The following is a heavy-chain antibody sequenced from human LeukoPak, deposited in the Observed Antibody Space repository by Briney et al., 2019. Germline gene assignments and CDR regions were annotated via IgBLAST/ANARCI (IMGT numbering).Heavy chain of an antibody. D-gene: IGHD5-18*01. CDR3: AKDPRDHSYGWSWRYFDY. Sequence: GGSLRLSCAASGFTFSSYVMHWVRQAPGKGLEWVAFIRYDGSYKYYADSVKGRFTISRDNSKNTLYLQMNSLRAEDTAVYYCAKDPRDHSYGWSWRYFDYWGQGTLVSVSS. CDR2: IRYDGSYK. CDR1: GFTFSSYV. V-gene: IGHV3-30*02. J-gene: IGHJ4*02.